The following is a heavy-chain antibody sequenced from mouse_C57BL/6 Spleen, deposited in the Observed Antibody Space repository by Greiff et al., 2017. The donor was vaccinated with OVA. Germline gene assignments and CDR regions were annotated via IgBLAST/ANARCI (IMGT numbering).Heavy chain of an antibody. V-gene: IGHV1-18*01. J-gene: IGHJ1*03. Sequence: VQLQQSGPELVKPGASVKIPCKASGYTFTDYNMDWVKQSHGKSLEWIGDINPNNGGTIYNQKFKGKATLTVDKSSSTAYMELRSLTSEDTADYYCARRHYSSMNWYFDVWGTGTTVTVSS. CDR3: ARRHYSSMNWYFDV. D-gene: IGHD1-1*01. CDR1: GYTFTDYN. CDR2: INPNNGGT.